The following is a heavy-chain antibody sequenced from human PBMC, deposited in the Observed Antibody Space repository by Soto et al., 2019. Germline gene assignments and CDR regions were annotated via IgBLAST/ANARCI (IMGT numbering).Heavy chain of an antibody. CDR2: ISGEGSST. Sequence: EVQLVESGGGLVQPGGSLGLSCTASGFTFSNYWMYWVRQAPGKGMVWVSRISGEGSSTYYEDSVKGRFTISRDNASNPLYLPMNGKTVEDTAVYHCARGGDGWSWIEYWGQGILVTVS. CDR1: GFTFSNYW. D-gene: IGHD6-19*01. J-gene: IGHJ4*02. CDR3: ARGGDGWSWIEY. V-gene: IGHV3-74*01.